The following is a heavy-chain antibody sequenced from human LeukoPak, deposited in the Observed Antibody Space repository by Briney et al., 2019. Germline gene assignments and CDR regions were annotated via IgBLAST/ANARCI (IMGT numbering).Heavy chain of an antibody. D-gene: IGHD5-18*01. Sequence: PGGSLRLSCAASGFIFGDYWMTWVRQAPGKGLEWVANIRKDSGDKQYVDSVRGRLTISRDNAEKSLYLQMSSLRAEDTAVYYCAREGGYSFGSAYDYWGQGTLVTVSS. CDR2: IRKDSGDK. CDR1: GFIFGDYW. J-gene: IGHJ4*02. V-gene: IGHV3-7*01. CDR3: AREGGYSFGSAYDY.